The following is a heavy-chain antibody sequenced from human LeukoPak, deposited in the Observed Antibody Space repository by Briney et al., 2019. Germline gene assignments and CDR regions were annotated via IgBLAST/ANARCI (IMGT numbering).Heavy chain of an antibody. V-gene: IGHV3-30-3*01. CDR3: ATGTIFGVADAFDI. J-gene: IGHJ3*02. D-gene: IGHD3-3*01. CDR1: GFAFRTFS. Sequence: GGSLRLSCSASGFAFRTFSIHWVRQTPGKGLEWVAVISSDGTHEYYVDSVEGRFTISRDNAKNSLYLQMNSLRAEDTAVYYCATGTIFGVADAFDIWGQGTMVTVSS. CDR2: ISSDGTHE.